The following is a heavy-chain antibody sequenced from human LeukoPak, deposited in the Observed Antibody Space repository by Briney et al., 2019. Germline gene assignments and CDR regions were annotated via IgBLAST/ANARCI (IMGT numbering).Heavy chain of an antibody. V-gene: IGHV3-53*01. CDR2: IYDGGST. Sequence: GGSLRLSCAVSGFTVSSNYMSWVRQAPGKGLEWVSVIYDGGSTDYAESVKGRFTISRDNSKNTLYLQMNSLRAEDTAVYYCARDWGYCSSTSCHVFDYWAREPWSPSPQ. CDR1: GFTVSSNY. J-gene: IGHJ4*02. CDR3: ARDWGYCSSTSCHVFDY. D-gene: IGHD2-2*01.